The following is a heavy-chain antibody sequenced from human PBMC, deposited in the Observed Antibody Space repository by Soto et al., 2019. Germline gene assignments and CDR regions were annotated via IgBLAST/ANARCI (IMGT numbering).Heavy chain of an antibody. V-gene: IGHV4-39*01. D-gene: IGHD3-22*01. CDR3: AGGDYYHSSGYYFYYYTMDV. CDR1: GGSISSSSYY. CDR2: VYYGGST. Sequence: SETLSLTCTVSGGSISSSSYYWGWIRQPPGKGLEWIGNVYYGGSTYYNPSLKSRVTISVETSKSQFSLRLSSVTAADTAVYYCAGGDYYHSSGYYFYYYTMDVWGQGTTVTVS. J-gene: IGHJ6*02.